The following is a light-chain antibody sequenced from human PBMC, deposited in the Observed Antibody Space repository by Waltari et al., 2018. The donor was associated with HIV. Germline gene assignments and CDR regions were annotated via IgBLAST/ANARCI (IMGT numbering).Light chain of an antibody. CDR2: SAS. CDR1: RTVLLNSTNQNF. Sequence: DIVMTQSPDPLAVSLGERATVKCRSSRTVLLNSTNQNFLAWYQQKPGQVPKLFVYSASTRASGVPDRFTASGSGTDFSLTISGLQADDVAVYYCQQYFTIGPGFGGGTKLEIK. CDR3: QQYFTIGPG. J-gene: IGKJ4*01. V-gene: IGKV4-1*01.